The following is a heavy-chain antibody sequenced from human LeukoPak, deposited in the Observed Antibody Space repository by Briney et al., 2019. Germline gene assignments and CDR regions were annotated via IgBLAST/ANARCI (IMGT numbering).Heavy chain of an antibody. V-gene: IGHV3-23*01. CDR3: AKSLVGSSATYQGFDC. J-gene: IGHJ4*02. CDR2: ISVSGGTA. Sequence: GGSLRLSCAASGFTFTSYAMSWVCQAPGKGLEWVSGISVSGGTAYYADSVKGRSITSRDKFTATLNLQMNSLRADDTAIYYCAKSLVGSSATYQGFDCWGQGTLVTVSS. CDR1: GFTFTSYA. D-gene: IGHD2/OR15-2a*01.